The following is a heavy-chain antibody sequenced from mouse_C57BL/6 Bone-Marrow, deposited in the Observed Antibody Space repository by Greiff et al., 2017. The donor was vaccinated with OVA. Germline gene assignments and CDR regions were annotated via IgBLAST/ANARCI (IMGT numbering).Heavy chain of an antibody. CDR3: ARADTRLHFDY. D-gene: IGHD3-2*02. CDR1: GYTFTGYW. CDR2: ILPGGGST. J-gene: IGHJ2*01. Sequence: VQLQQSGAELMKPGASVKLSCKATGYTFTGYWIGWVKQRPGHGLEWIGEILPGGGSTNYNEKFKGKATFTADTSSNTAYMQLSSLTTEDSAIYYCARADTRLHFDYWGQGKALTVSA. V-gene: IGHV1-9*01.